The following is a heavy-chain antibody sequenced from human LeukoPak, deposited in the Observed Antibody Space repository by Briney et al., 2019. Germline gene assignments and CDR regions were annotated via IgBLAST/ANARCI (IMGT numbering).Heavy chain of an antibody. CDR2: ISSSGSTI. CDR1: GFTFSSYE. J-gene: IGHJ4*02. Sequence: PGGSLRLSCAASGFTFSSYEMNWVRQAPGKGLEWVSYISSSGSTIYYADSVKGRFIISRDNAKNSLYLHMNSLRAEDTAIYYCAGKTAAEEVYFDYWGQGTLVTVSS. CDR3: AGKTAAEEVYFDY. V-gene: IGHV3-48*03. D-gene: IGHD6-25*01.